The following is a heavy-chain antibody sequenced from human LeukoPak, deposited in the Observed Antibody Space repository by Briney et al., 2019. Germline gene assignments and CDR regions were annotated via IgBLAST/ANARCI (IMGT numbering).Heavy chain of an antibody. CDR1: GYTFINYY. CDR3: AREGYGSGRRLGMDV. CDR2: INPSSGST. Sequence: ASVTVSCKASGYTFINYYMHWVRQAPGQGLEWMGIINPSSGSTTYAQKIQGRVTLTSDTSTSTVYMGLSSLRSDDTSVYYCAREGYGSGRRLGMDVWGQGTTVTVSS. V-gene: IGHV1-46*01. D-gene: IGHD3-10*01. J-gene: IGHJ6*02.